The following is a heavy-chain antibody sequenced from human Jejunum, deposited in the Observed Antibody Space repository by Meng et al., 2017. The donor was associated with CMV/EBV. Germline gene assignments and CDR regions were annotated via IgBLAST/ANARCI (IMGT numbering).Heavy chain of an antibody. CDR2: IWYDGSYK. D-gene: IGHD5/OR15-5a*01. J-gene: IGHJ6*02. CDR3: AKEGSVYYSGLDV. Sequence: TFKHCGMPWVRQAPGKGLGWVALIWYDGSYKYYGDSVTGRFTISRDNSKNTLYLDLDSLRAEDTAIYYCAKEGSVYYSGLDVWGQGTTVTVSS. V-gene: IGHV3-33*06. CDR1: TFKHCG.